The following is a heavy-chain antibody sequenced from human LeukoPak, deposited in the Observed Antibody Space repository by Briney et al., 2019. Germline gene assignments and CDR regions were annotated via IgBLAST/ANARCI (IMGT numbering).Heavy chain of an antibody. D-gene: IGHD3-10*01. Sequence: PGGSLRLSCAASGFTVSSNYMSWVRQAPGKGLEWVSVIYSGGSTYYADSVKGRFTISRDNSKNPLYLQMNSLRAEDTAVYYCARDESFYGSGRYYWGQGTLVTVSS. CDR1: GFTVSSNY. CDR3: ARDESFYGSGRYY. CDR2: IYSGGST. V-gene: IGHV3-53*01. J-gene: IGHJ4*02.